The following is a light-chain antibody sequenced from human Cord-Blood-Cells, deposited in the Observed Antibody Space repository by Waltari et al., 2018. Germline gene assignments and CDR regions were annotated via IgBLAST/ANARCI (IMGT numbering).Light chain of an antibody. CDR1: KDISSW. CDR2: AAS. Sequence: DIKMTQSPSSVSASVGDRVTITCRASKDISSWLAWYQQKPGKAPKLLIYAASMLQSGVPSRFSGSGSGTDFTRTISSLQPEDFATYYCQQANSFPFTFGPGTKVDIK. J-gene: IGKJ3*01. V-gene: IGKV1-12*01. CDR3: QQANSFPFT.